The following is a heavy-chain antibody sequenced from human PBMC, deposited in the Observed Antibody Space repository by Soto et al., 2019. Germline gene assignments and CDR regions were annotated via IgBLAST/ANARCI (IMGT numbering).Heavy chain of an antibody. D-gene: IGHD7-27*01. CDR2: IRRKVNSYAT. CDR1: GFIFSDSV. V-gene: IGHV3-73*01. CDR3: TRGGSNTWRFDP. J-gene: IGHJ5*02. Sequence: EVQLVESGGGLVQPGNSLQLSCAASGFIFSDSVIHWVRQAPGKGLEWVGRIRRKVNSYATAYTASVNGRFAISRDDSRDTAYLQMNSLQVEDTALCYCTRGGSNTWRFDPWGQGTLVIVSS.